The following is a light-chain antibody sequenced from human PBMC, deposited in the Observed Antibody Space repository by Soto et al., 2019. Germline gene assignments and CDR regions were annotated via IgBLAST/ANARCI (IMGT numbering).Light chain of an antibody. CDR1: QGISGW. J-gene: IGKJ4*01. CDR3: QQATISQLT. CDR2: AAS. V-gene: IGKV1-12*01. Sequence: DIQMTQSPSSVSASVGDRVTITCRASQGISGWLAWYQQRPGEAPKLLIYAASTLRSGVPSRFSGGRSGTDFTLTINSLQPEDFATYYCQQATISQLTFGGGTKVEIK.